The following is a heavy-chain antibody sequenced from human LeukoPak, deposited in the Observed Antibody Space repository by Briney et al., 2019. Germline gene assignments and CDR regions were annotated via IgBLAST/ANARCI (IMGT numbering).Heavy chain of an antibody. Sequence: SETLSLTCTVSGGSINSGDYYWSWIRQPPGKGLEWIVYIYYSGSTYYNPSLKSRVTMSVDTSKNQFSLKLSSVTAADTAIYYCASGSSGFDYGRYFFYYMDVWGKGTTVTVFS. V-gene: IGHV4-30-4*08. CDR1: GGSINSGDYY. J-gene: IGHJ6*03. CDR3: ASGSSGFDYGRYFFYYMDV. D-gene: IGHD5-12*01. CDR2: IYYSGST.